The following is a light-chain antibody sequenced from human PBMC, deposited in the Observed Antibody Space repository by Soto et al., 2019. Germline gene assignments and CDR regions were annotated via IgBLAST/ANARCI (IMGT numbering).Light chain of an antibody. CDR1: WSNLGAGHD. J-gene: IGLJ1*01. Sequence: QSVLPHPPPVPGPPGQSVTISCPGTWSNLGAGHDLHWYQQLPGTAPKLLIYDNDSRPSGVPDRLSGSKSGTTASLAITGLQAEDETDYYCQSFYRSLSIYIFGTGTKVTVL. CDR3: QSFYRSLSIYI. CDR2: DND. V-gene: IGLV1-40*01.